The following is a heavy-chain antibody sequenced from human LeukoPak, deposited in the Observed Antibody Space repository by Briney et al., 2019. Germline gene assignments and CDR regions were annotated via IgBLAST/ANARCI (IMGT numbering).Heavy chain of an antibody. CDR1: GFTFSSYA. J-gene: IGHJ4*02. D-gene: IGHD5-18*01. CDR3: ARRGYSYGSYYFDY. V-gene: IGHV3-30-3*01. Sequence: GGSLRLSCAASGFTFSSYAMHWVRQAPGKELEWVAVISYDGSNKYYADSVKGRFTISRDNSKNTLYLQMNSLRAEDTAVYYCARRGYSYGSYYFDYWGQGTLVTVSS. CDR2: ISYDGSNK.